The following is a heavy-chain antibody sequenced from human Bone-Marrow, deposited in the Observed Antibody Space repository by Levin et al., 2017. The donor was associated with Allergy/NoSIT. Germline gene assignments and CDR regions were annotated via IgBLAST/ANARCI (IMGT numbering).Heavy chain of an antibody. CDR1: GFSFSSYE. CDR3: AREGLFMVRVFDY. Sequence: GGSLRLSCAASGFSFSSYEMNWVRQAPGKGLEWVSYISSRNTTIYYADSVKGRFTISRDNAENSLYLQMNSMRAEDTAIYYCAREGLFMVRVFDYWGRGTLVTVSS. J-gene: IGHJ4*02. D-gene: IGHD3-10*01. V-gene: IGHV3-48*03. CDR2: ISSRNTTI.